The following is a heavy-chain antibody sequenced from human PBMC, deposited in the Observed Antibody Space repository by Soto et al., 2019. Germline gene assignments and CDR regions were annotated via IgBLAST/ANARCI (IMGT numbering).Heavy chain of an antibody. Sequence: EVQLVESGGGLVQPGRSLRLSCAASGFTFDDYAMHWVRQLPGKGLEWVSGISCNSGSAAYMDSVKGRFLISRDNAKKSLFLQMRSLRPEDTALYYCVKGLNYNFDNIGFHGWGQGTLVTVSS. CDR2: ISCNSGSA. V-gene: IGHV3-9*01. J-gene: IGHJ4*02. D-gene: IGHD3-22*01. CDR1: GFTFDDYA. CDR3: VKGLNYNFDNIGFHG.